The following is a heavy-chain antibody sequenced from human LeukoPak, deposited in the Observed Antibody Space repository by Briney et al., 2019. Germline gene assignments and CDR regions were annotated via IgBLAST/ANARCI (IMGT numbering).Heavy chain of an antibody. D-gene: IGHD2-21*02. V-gene: IGHV3-15*01. Sequence: GGSLRLSCTTSGFTFSHAWMTWVRQAPGKGLEWVGRISTKTDGGTTDYAAPVKGRFTISRDDSKNTLYLQMSSLKTEDTAVYYCIKSSGDWHWGQGTLVTVSS. CDR3: IKSSGDWH. CDR1: GFTFSHAW. CDR2: ISTKTDGGTT. J-gene: IGHJ4*02.